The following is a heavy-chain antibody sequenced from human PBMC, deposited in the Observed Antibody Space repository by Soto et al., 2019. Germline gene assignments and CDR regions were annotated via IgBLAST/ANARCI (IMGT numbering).Heavy chain of an antibody. D-gene: IGHD4-4*01. Sequence: GGSLRLSCAASGFTVSSNYMSWVRQAPGKGLEWVSVIYSGGSTYYADSVKGRFTISRDNSKNTLYLQMNSLRAEDTAVFYCASNTVSLAFDYWGQGTLVTVSS. J-gene: IGHJ4*02. CDR2: IYSGGST. CDR1: GFTVSSNY. V-gene: IGHV3-53*01. CDR3: ASNTVSLAFDY.